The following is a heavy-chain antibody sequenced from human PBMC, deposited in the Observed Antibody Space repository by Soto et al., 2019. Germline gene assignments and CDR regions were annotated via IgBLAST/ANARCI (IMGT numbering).Heavy chain of an antibody. Sequence: QITLKESGPTLVKPTQTLTLTCTFSGFSLSTSGVGVGWIRQPPGKALEWLVVMYWDDSKNYSPSLKSRLTITKDTSTNQVVLTMTNMDPVDTATYYCARKNYGDYPIDYWGQGTLVTVSS. CDR3: ARKNYGDYPIDY. V-gene: IGHV2-5*02. J-gene: IGHJ4*02. CDR2: MYWDDSK. CDR1: GFSLSTSGVG. D-gene: IGHD4-17*01.